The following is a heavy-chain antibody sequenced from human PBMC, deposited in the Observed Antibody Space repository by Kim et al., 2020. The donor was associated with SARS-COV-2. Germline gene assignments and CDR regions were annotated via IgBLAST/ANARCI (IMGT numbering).Heavy chain of an antibody. CDR1: GFTFSSYE. V-gene: IGHV3-48*03. CDR3: ARGGGNSGDPSDY. Sequence: GGSLRLSCAASGFTFSSYEMNWVRQAPGKGLEWVSYISSSGTTIYYAGSVKGRFTISRDNAKNSLYLQMNSLRAEDTAVYYCARGGGNSGDPSDYWGQGTLVTVSS. D-gene: IGHD2-21*02. J-gene: IGHJ4*02. CDR2: ISSSGTTI.